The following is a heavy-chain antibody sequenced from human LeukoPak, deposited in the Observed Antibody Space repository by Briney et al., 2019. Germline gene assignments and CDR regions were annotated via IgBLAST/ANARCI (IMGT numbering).Heavy chain of an antibody. CDR3: AGDVMSTALDAFDV. V-gene: IGHV4-61*02. D-gene: IGHD1-1*01. CDR1: GGSISSXSYY. CDR2: IYTSGST. Sequence: SQTXSLTCTVSGGSISSXSYYWSXIXXPXGXGLXWXXRIYTSGSTNYNPSLKSRVTISVDTSKNQFSLKLSSVTAADTAVYYCAGDVMSTALDAFDVWGQGTMVTVSS. J-gene: IGHJ3*01.